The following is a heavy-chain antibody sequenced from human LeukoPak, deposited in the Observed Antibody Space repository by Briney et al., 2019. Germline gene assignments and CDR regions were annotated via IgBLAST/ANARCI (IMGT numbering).Heavy chain of an antibody. Sequence: PSETLSLTCAVSGGSISSGSYYWSWIRQPAGKGLEWIGRIYTSGSTNYNPSLKSRVTISVDTSKNQFSLKLSSVTAADTAVYYCARHGRAYYYGSGSYYFDYWGQGTLVTVSS. V-gene: IGHV4-61*02. CDR1: GGSISSGSYY. D-gene: IGHD3-10*01. J-gene: IGHJ4*02. CDR3: ARHGRAYYYGSGSYYFDY. CDR2: IYTSGST.